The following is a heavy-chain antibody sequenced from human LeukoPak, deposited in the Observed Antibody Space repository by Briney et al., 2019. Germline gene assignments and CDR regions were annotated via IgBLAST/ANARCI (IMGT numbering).Heavy chain of an antibody. CDR3: AKALYGDYGRFDY. CDR2: ISDGGSDT. CDR1: GFTFSSYW. V-gene: IGHV3-23*01. J-gene: IGHJ4*02. D-gene: IGHD4-17*01. Sequence: AGGSLRLSCAASGFTFSSYWITWVRQAPGKGLDWVSTISDGGSDTHYADSVKGRFTISRDDSKNTLYLQMNSLRAEDTAVYYCAKALYGDYGRFDYWGQGTLVTVSS.